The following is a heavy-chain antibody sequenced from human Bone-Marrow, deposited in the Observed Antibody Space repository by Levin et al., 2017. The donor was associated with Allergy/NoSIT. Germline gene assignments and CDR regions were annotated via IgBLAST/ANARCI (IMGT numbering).Heavy chain of an antibody. Sequence: SQTLSLTCTVSGGSIRSGSYYWSWIRQHPGKGLEWIGYIYDSGSTSYNPSLESRVAISVDTSKNQFYLKLTSLTAADTAVYYCARIPDTTSEFDYWGQGTLVTVSS. V-gene: IGHV4-31*03. CDR2: IYDSGST. J-gene: IGHJ4*02. CDR1: GGSIRSGSYY. D-gene: IGHD5-18*01. CDR3: ARIPDTTSEFDY.